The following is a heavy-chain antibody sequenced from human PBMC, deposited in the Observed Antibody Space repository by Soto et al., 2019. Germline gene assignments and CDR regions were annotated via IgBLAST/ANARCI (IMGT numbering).Heavy chain of an antibody. CDR1: GGSIRSGGYP. D-gene: IGHD6-6*01. Sequence: PSETLSLTCAVSGGSIRSGGYPWSWIRQPPGKGLEWIGHIYHSGGTHYNPSLKSRVTISVDRSRNQFSLRLTSVTAADTAVYYCARGSSIAGLYYGMDVWGQGTTVTVSS. CDR3: ARGSSIAGLYYGMDV. V-gene: IGHV4-30-2*01. J-gene: IGHJ6*02. CDR2: IYHSGGT.